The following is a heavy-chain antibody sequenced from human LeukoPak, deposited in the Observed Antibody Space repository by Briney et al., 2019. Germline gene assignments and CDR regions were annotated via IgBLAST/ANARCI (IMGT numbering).Heavy chain of an antibody. V-gene: IGHV3-7*01. Sequence: GGSLRLSCAASGFTFSSYGMHWVRQAPGKGLEWVANINEDGSEKYYVQSVKGRFTISRDNAENSLYLQMNSLRAEDTAVYYCARVASYAFDIWGQGTMVTVSS. D-gene: IGHD6-6*01. CDR2: INEDGSEK. J-gene: IGHJ3*02. CDR3: ARVASYAFDI. CDR1: GFTFSSYG.